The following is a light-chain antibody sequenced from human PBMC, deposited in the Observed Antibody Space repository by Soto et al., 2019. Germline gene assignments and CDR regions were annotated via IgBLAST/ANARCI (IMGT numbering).Light chain of an antibody. V-gene: IGLV1-40*01. J-gene: IGLJ1*01. CDR2: ANK. CDR1: SYNIGAGHD. Sequence: SLLALPPSLSGAPGQRVPISCTLNSYNIGAGHDVHWYQQLPGTAPKLLIYANKNRPAGVPDRFSASKSGTSASLAITGLQAEDEADYYCQSYDTSPSGYVFGTGTTV. CDR3: QSYDTSPSGYV.